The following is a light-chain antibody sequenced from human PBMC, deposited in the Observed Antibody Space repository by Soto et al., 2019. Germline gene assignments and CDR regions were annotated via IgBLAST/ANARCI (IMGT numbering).Light chain of an antibody. V-gene: IGLV2-14*01. J-gene: IGLJ2*01. CDR3: SSYTSSTTLSVV. CDR2: GVT. CDR1: SSDVGGYNY. Sequence: SALTQPASVSGSPGQSIPISCTGTSSDVGGYNYVSWYQQHPGKAPKLMIYGVTNRPSGVSNRFSGSKSGNTASLTISGLQAEDEADYYCSSYTSSTTLSVVFGGGTKLTVL.